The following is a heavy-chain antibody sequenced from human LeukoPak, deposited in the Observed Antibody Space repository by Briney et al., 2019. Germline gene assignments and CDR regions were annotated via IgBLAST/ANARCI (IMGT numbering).Heavy chain of an antibody. Sequence: SETLSLTCTVSGGSISSSSYYWGWIRQPPGTGLEWIGSIYYSGSTYYNPSLKSRVTISVDTSKNQFSLKLSSVTAADTAVYYCASLNYDSSGYYSNFDYWGQGTLVTVSS. CDR3: ASLNYDSSGYYSNFDY. CDR1: GGSISSSSYY. J-gene: IGHJ4*02. CDR2: IYYSGST. V-gene: IGHV4-39*01. D-gene: IGHD3-22*01.